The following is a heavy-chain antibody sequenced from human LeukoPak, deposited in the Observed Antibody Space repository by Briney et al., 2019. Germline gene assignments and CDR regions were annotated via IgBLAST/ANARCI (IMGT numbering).Heavy chain of an antibody. CDR2: INHSGST. D-gene: IGHD3-9*01. J-gene: IGHJ4*02. Sequence: SETLSLTCAVYGGSFSGYYWSWLRQPPGKGLEWIGEINHSGSTNYNPSLKSRVTISVDTSKNQFSLKLSSVTAADTAVYYCARGGDDILTGYYYFDYWGQGTLVTVSS. CDR1: GGSFSGYY. CDR3: ARGGDDILTGYYYFDY. V-gene: IGHV4-34*01.